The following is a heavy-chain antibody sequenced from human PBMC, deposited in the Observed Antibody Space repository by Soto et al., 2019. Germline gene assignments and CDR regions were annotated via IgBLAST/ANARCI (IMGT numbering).Heavy chain of an antibody. Sequence: DVHLLESGGDLVQPGGSLRLSCAASGVTFSSYAMGWVRQAPGKGLEWVSSVSAGGDMTYYSDSVKGRFTISRDNSNNALFLQMNSLRAEDTALYYCARGDRGGSGSPASYYYSGLDVWGQGTTVTVSS. J-gene: IGHJ6*02. CDR3: ARGDRGGSGSPASYYYSGLDV. D-gene: IGHD3-10*01. CDR2: VSAGGDMT. V-gene: IGHV3-23*01. CDR1: GVTFSSYA.